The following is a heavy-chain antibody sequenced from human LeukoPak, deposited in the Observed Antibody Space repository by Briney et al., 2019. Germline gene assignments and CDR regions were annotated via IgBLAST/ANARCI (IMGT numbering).Heavy chain of an antibody. D-gene: IGHD6-13*01. J-gene: IGHJ4*02. CDR3: ASGPYPAAGTDHQFDY. CDR2: IFYSGST. CDR1: GASISSCY. V-gene: IGHV4-59*01. Sequence: SETLSLTCTVSGASISSCYWSWIRQSPGKGLEWIGYIFYSGSTLYNPSLQSRVTISVDTSKNQFSLRLTSVTAADTAVYYCASGPYPAAGTDHQFDYWGQGTLVTVSS.